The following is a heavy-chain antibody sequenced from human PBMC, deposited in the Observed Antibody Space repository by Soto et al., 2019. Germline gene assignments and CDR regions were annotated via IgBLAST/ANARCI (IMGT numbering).Heavy chain of an antibody. D-gene: IGHD3-22*01. CDR3: ARVGGSSSGCDY. J-gene: IGHJ4*02. V-gene: IGHV1-2*02. Sequence: ASVKVSCKASGGTFSSYAISWVRQAPGQGLEWMGWINPNSGGTNYAQKFQGRVTMTRDTSISTAYMELSRLRSDDTAVYYCARVGGSSSGCDYWGQGTLVTVSS. CDR2: INPNSGGT. CDR1: GGTFSSYA.